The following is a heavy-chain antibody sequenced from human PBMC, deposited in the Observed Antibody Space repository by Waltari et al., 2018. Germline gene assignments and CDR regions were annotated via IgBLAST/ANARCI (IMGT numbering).Heavy chain of an antibody. J-gene: IGHJ6*03. CDR3: ARLSRGDYYYYMDV. Sequence: QVQLVQSGAAVKKPGSSVKVSCKASGGTFRSDALSRVRQAPGQGLEWMGRIIPIFGTANYAQKFQGRVTITADKSTSTAYMELSSLRSEDTAVYYCARLSRGDYYYYMDVWGKGTTVTISS. CDR2: IIPIFGTA. V-gene: IGHV1-69*13. CDR1: GGTFRSDA. D-gene: IGHD3-10*01.